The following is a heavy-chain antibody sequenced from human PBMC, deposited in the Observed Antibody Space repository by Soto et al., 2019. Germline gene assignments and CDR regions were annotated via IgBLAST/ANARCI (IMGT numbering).Heavy chain of an antibody. J-gene: IGHJ6*02. Sequence: QVQLVQSGAEVKKPGASVKVSCKASGYTFTSYYMHWVRQAPGQGLECMGMINPSGGSTTYAQKFQGRVTMTRDTSTSTVYMEVSSLRSEETATYYCARSWGSGYGMDVWGQGTTVTVSS. CDR1: GYTFTSYY. CDR2: INPSGGST. D-gene: IGHD7-27*01. CDR3: ARSWGSGYGMDV. V-gene: IGHV1-46*01.